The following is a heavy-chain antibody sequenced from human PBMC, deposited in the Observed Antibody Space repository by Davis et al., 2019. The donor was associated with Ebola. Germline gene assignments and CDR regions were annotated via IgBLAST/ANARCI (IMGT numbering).Heavy chain of an antibody. V-gene: IGHV4-4*02. Sequence: MPGGSLRLSCAVSGGSISSSNWWSWVRQPPGMGLEWIGEIYPSGSTNYNPSLKSRVTISVDTSKNQFSLKLSSVTAADTAVYYCAREGGYYFDYWGQGTLVTVSS. J-gene: IGHJ4*02. CDR1: GGSISSSNW. CDR3: AREGGYYFDY. CDR2: IYPSGST. D-gene: IGHD5-12*01.